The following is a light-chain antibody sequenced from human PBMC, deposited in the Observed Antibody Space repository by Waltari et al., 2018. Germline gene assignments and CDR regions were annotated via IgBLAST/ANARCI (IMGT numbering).Light chain of an antibody. CDR3: QHYDGWPPSYT. V-gene: IGKV3-15*01. CDR1: QSISSN. CDR2: GAD. J-gene: IGKJ2*01. Sequence: DIVMTQSPATLSVSPGERVTLSCRASQSISSNLAWYRQGPGQAPKLLIYGADNRATGIPARFSGSGSGTEFTLTISSLQSGDFAVYFCQHYDGWPPSYTFGQGTKLEIK.